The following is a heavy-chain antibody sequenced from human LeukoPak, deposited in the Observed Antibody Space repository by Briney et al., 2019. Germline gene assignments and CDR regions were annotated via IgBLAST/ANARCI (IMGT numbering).Heavy chain of an antibody. V-gene: IGHV5-51*01. Sequence: MTGGSLRLSCKTSGYIFTNSWIGWVRQEPGKGLEWMGFIFPADSETRYSPSFQGQVTISADKSITTAYLQWSSLEASDTAMYYCARQGVGSSSWGYWGQGTLVTVSS. J-gene: IGHJ4*02. D-gene: IGHD6-6*01. CDR1: GYIFTNSW. CDR2: IFPADSET. CDR3: ARQGVGSSSWGY.